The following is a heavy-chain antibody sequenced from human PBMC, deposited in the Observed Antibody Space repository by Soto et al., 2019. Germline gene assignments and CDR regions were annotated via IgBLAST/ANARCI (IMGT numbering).Heavy chain of an antibody. CDR1: GGSISSSNW. D-gene: IGHD3-16*02. CDR2: IYHSGST. V-gene: IGHV4-4*02. J-gene: IGHJ4*02. CDR3: AREQGAFID. Sequence: QVQLQESGPRLVKPSGTLSLTCAVSGGSISSSNWWTWVRQSPGKGLEWIGEIYHSGSTNYNPSLXXRXTXXVDTSKNQFSLRLNSVTAADTAMYYCAREQGAFIDWGQGTLVTVSS.